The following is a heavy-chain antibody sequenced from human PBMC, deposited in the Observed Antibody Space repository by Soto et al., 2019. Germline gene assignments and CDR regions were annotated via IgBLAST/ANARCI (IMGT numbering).Heavy chain of an antibody. D-gene: IGHD2-21*02. J-gene: IGHJ4*02. CDR3: ARAWVVVTAPDY. Sequence: QVQLVQPGAEEKKPGASVKVSCKASGYTFTSYAMHWVRQAPGQRLEWKGWINAGNGNTKYSQKFQGRVTITRDTSASTAYMELSSLRSEATAVYYCARAWVVVTAPDYWGQGTLVTVSS. CDR2: INAGNGNT. V-gene: IGHV1-3*05. CDR1: GYTFTSYA.